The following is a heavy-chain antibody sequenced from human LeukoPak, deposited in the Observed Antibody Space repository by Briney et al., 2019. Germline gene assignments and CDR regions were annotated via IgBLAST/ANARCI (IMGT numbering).Heavy chain of an antibody. V-gene: IGHV3-7*03. CDR1: GFTLSSYW. CDR3: ARDGGYYYGSGNSYYFDY. CDR2: INQDGGEK. J-gene: IGHJ4*02. Sequence: GGSLRLSCAASGFTLSSYWMSWVRQPPGKGLEWVANINQDGGEKYYVDSVKGRFTISRDNAKNSLYLQMNSLRAEDTAVYYCARDGGYYYGSGNSYYFDYWGQGTLVTVSS. D-gene: IGHD3-10*01.